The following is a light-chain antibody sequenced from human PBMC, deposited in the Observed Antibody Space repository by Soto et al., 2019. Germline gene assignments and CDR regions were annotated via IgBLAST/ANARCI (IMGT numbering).Light chain of an antibody. Sequence: DIQTTQSPSTLSASVGDRVTITCRASQSISSWLAWYQQKPGKAPKLLIYKASTLESGVPSRFSGSGSGTEFTLTINSLQPDDFATYYCQQYNSYQTFGQWTKV. CDR2: KAS. V-gene: IGKV1-5*03. J-gene: IGKJ1*01. CDR1: QSISSW. CDR3: QQYNSYQT.